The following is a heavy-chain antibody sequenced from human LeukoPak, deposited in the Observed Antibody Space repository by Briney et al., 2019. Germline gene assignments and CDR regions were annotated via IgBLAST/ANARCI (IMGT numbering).Heavy chain of an antibody. D-gene: IGHD3-3*01. CDR2: ISWNSGSI. V-gene: IGHV3-9*01. CDR3: AKVFSSSDFWSGYFAFDI. CDR1: GFTFDDYA. J-gene: IGHJ3*02. Sequence: GGSLRLSCAASGFTFDDYAMHWVRQAPGKGLEWVSGISWNSGSIGYADSVKGRFTISRDNAKNSLYLQMNSLRAEDTALYHCAKVFSSSDFWSGYFAFDIWGQGTMVTVSS.